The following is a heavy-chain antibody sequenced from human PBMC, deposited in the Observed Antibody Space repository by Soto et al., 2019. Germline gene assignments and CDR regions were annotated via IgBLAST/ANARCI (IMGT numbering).Heavy chain of an antibody. D-gene: IGHD5-18*01. CDR2: VYYSGST. CDR3: AKFHLYSYGSGYWFDA. V-gene: IGHV4-61*01. CDR1: GGSVNSGIHY. Sequence: PSETLSLTCAVSGGSVNSGIHYWSWIRQPPGKGLEWIGDVYYSGSTHYSASLRSRVTISLDTSKNQFSLKVTSVTAAHTATYFCAKFHLYSYGSGYWFDAWGQGTLVTVSS. J-gene: IGHJ5*02.